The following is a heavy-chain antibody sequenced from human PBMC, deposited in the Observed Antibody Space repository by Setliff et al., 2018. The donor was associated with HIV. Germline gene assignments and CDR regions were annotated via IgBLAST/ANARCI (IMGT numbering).Heavy chain of an antibody. CDR2: INHSGST. D-gene: IGHD3-22*01. V-gene: IGHV4-34*01. CDR3: ASGEPYYYDSTGYSGNYFDY. J-gene: IGHJ4*02. CDR1: GGSLSGYY. Sequence: PSETLSLTCAVYGGSLSGYYWSWIRQPPGKGLEWIGEINHSGSTNYNPSLKSRVTISVDKSKNQFSLKLASVSAADTAVYYCASGEPYYYDSTGYSGNYFDYWGQGTLVTVSS.